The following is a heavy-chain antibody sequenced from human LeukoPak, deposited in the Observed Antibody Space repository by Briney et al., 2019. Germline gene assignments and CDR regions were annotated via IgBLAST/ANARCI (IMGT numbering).Heavy chain of an antibody. D-gene: IGHD3-10*01. CDR2: IIVGSGQT. CDR3: AAGDTLVRGVIIPFAP. Sequence: SVKVSCKASGFTLISSAVQWVRQARGQRLEWVGWIIVGSGQTRYAQKFQERDTITRDMSTSTAFLELSSLRSEDSAVYYCAAGDTLVRGVIIPFAPWGQGTLVTVSS. CDR1: GFTLISSA. J-gene: IGHJ5*02. V-gene: IGHV1-58*01.